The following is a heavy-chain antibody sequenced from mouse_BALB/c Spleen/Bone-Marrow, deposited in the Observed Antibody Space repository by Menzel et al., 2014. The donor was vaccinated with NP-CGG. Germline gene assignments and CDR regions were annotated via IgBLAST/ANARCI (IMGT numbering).Heavy chain of an antibody. D-gene: IGHD2-10*01. CDR3: AIAYFGNYNYYFDY. CDR2: IWAGGST. V-gene: IGHV2-9*02. Sequence: VKVVESGPGLVAPSQSLSITCTVSGFSLTSYGVHWVRQPPGKGLEWLGIIWAGGSTNYNSALMSRLSISKDNSKSQVFLKMNSLQTDDTAMYFCAIAYFGNYNYYFDYWGHGTTLTVSS. J-gene: IGHJ2*01. CDR1: GFSLTSYG.